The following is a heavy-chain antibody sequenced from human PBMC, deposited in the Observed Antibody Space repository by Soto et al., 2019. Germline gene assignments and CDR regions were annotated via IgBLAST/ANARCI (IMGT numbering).Heavy chain of an antibody. Sequence: SVKVSCKASGGTFSSYGISWVRQASGQGLEWMGGIIPIFGTANYAQKFQGRVTITADKSTSTAYMELSSLRSEDTAVYYCARSRPVAATGEYYYYGMDVWGQGTTVTVS. D-gene: IGHD2-15*01. CDR2: IIPIFGTA. J-gene: IGHJ6*02. CDR1: GGTFSSYG. V-gene: IGHV1-69*06. CDR3: ARSRPVAATGEYYYYGMDV.